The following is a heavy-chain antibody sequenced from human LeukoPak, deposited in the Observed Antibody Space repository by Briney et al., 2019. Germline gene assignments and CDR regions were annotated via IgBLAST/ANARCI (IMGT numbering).Heavy chain of an antibody. CDR1: GYTFTGYY. D-gene: IGHD3-22*01. V-gene: IGHV1-2*02. J-gene: IGHJ5*02. CDR3: AILGRYYYDSKVMA. CDR2: INPNSGGT. Sequence: GASVKVSCKASGYTFTGYYMHWVRQAPGQGLEWMGWINPNSGGTNYAQKFQGRVTMTRDTSISTAYMELSSLRSEDTAVYYCAILGRYYYDSKVMAWGQGTLVTVSS.